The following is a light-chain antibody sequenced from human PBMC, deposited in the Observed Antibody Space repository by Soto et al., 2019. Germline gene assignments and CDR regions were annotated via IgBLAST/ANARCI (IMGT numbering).Light chain of an antibody. V-gene: IGLV1-40*01. CDR3: QSYDSSLRGV. CDR1: SSKIGAGYD. Sequence: QSVLTQPPSVSGAPGQRVTISCTGSSSKIGAGYDVHWYQQLPGTAPKLLIYGNSNRPSGVPDRFSGSKFGTSASLAFTGLQAEDEADYYCQSYDSSLRGVFGTGTKVTVL. CDR2: GNS. J-gene: IGLJ1*01.